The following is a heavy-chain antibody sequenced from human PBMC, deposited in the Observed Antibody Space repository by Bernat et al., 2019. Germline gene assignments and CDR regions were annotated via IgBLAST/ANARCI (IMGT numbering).Heavy chain of an antibody. D-gene: IGHD3-10*01. CDR3: AREGYYGSGSYYP. J-gene: IGHJ5*02. CDR2: INEDGSEK. CDR1: GFTFSTYW. V-gene: IGHV3-7*01. Sequence: EVQLMESGGALVQPGGSLRLSCSASGFTFSTYWMSWVRQAPGKGLEWVANINEDGSEKHYVDSVKGRFTISRDNAKNSLYLQMNSLRAEDTAVYYCAREGYYGSGSYYPWGQGTLVTVSS.